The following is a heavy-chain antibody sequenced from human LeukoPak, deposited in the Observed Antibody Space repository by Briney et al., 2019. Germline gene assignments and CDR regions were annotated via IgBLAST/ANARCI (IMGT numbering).Heavy chain of an antibody. CDR2: TRNKANSYTT. V-gene: IGHV3-72*01. D-gene: IGHD3-9*01. CDR1: GFSFSDHY. Sequence: PGGSLRLSCAVSGFSFSDHYMDWVRQAPGKGLEWVGRTRNKANSYTTEYAASVKGRFTISRDDSKSSLYLQINSLKTEDTAVYYCAISLTSTYTFDIWGQGTMVIVSS. CDR3: AISLTSTYTFDI. J-gene: IGHJ3*02.